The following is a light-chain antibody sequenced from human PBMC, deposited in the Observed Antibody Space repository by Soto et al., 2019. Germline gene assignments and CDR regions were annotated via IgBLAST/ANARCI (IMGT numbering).Light chain of an antibody. Sequence: QSVLTQPPSASGTPGQRVTISCSGSSSNIGSNTVNWYQQLPGTAPKLLIYSNNQRPSGVPDRFSGSKSGTSASLAISGLQSEDEADYHCAAWDDSLHVVFAGGTKLTVL. CDR3: AAWDDSLHVV. CDR1: SSNIGSNT. V-gene: IGLV1-44*01. J-gene: IGLJ2*01. CDR2: SNN.